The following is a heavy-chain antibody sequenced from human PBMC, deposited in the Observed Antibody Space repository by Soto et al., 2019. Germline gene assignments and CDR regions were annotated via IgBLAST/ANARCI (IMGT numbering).Heavy chain of an antibody. CDR2: IYTSGST. CDR1: GGSISSYY. J-gene: IGHJ3*02. Sequence: SETLSLTCTVSGGSISSYYWSWIRQPAGKGLEWIGRIYTSGSTNYNPSLKSRVTMSVDTSKNQFSLKLSSVTAADTAVYYCARDPRYYDYVWGSYQEVSGAFDIWGQGTMVTVSS. D-gene: IGHD3-16*02. V-gene: IGHV4-4*07. CDR3: ARDPRYYDYVWGSYQEVSGAFDI.